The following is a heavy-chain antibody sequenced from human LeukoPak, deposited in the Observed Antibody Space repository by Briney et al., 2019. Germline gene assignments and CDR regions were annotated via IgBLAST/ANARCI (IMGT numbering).Heavy chain of an antibody. D-gene: IGHD2-2*01. CDR3: AKAIGYCSSTSCSDAFDI. CDR2: ISWNSGSI. CDR1: GFTLDDYA. J-gene: IGHJ3*02. Sequence: GRSLRLSCAASGFTLDDYAMHWVRHAPGKGLEWVSGISWNSGSIGYADSVKGRFTISRDNAKNSLYLQMNSLRAEDTALYYCAKAIGYCSSTSCSDAFDIWGQGTMVTVSS. V-gene: IGHV3-9*01.